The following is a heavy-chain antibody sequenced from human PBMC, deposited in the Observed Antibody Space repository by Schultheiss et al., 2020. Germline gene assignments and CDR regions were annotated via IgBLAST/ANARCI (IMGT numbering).Heavy chain of an antibody. CDR3: ARDLITMVRGAYYYYYMDV. V-gene: IGHV1-69*06. J-gene: IGHJ6*03. CDR1: GGTFSSYA. CDR2: IIPIFGTA. Sequence: SVKVSCKASGGTFSSYAISWVRQAPGQGLEWMGGIIPIFGTANYAQKFQGRVTITADKSTSTAYMELSSLRSEDTAVYYCARDLITMVRGAYYYYYMDVWGKGTTVTVSS. D-gene: IGHD3-10*01.